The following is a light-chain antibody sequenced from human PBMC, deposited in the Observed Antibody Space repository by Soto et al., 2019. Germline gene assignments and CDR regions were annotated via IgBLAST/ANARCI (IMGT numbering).Light chain of an antibody. CDR1: QSIRSY. Sequence: DIQMTQSPSSLSASVGDRVTITCRASQSIRSYLNWYQQKPGKAPKLLIYAASSLQSGVPSRFSGSGSGTEFTLTISSLQPEDFATYYCPQSYSTDMYTFGQGTKLEIK. CDR2: AAS. J-gene: IGKJ2*01. V-gene: IGKV1-39*01. CDR3: PQSYSTDMYT.